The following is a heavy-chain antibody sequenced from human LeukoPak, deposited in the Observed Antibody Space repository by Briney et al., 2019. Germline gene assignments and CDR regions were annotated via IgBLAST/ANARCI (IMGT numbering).Heavy chain of an antibody. D-gene: IGHD3-9*01. J-gene: IGHJ4*02. CDR2: ISYDGSNK. Sequence: GGSLRLSCAASGFTFSSYGMHWVRQAPGKGLEWVAVISYDGSNKYYADSVKGRFTISRDNSKNTLYLQMNGLRAEDTAVYYCARDPSIDYWGQGTLVTVSS. V-gene: IGHV3-30*03. CDR1: GFTFSSYG. CDR3: ARDPSIDY.